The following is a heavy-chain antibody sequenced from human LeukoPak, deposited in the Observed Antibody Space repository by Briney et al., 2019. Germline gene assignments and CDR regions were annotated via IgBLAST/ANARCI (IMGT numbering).Heavy chain of an antibody. V-gene: IGHV3-9*01. Sequence: GGSLRLSCVGSGFAFHNYAMPWVRRPPGKGLEWVSAINWNSDTKAYADSVKGRFTISRDRARNSLYLQMDSLRPEDTALYYCAKDTGGNGAYFYAMDVWGQGTSVTVSS. CDR2: INWNSDTK. D-gene: IGHD4-23*01. CDR3: AKDTGGNGAYFYAMDV. J-gene: IGHJ6*02. CDR1: GFAFHNYA.